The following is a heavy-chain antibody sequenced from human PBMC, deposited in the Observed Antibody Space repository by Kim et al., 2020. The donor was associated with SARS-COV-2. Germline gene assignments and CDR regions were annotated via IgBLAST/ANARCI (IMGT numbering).Heavy chain of an antibody. D-gene: IGHD6-6*01. J-gene: IGHJ5*02. CDR3: ARGPSSSSSSFDP. Sequence: SVKVSCKASGGTFSSYAISWVRQAPGQGLEWMGGIIPIFGTANYAQKFQGRVTITADESTSTAYMELGSLRSEDTAVYYCARGPSSSSSSFDPWGQGTLVTVSS. CDR2: IIPIFGTA. CDR1: GGTFSSYA. V-gene: IGHV1-69*13.